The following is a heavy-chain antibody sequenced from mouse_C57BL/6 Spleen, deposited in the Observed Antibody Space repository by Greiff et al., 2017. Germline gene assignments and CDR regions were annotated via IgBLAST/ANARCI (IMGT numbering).Heavy chain of an antibody. CDR1: GYTFTNYG. V-gene: IGHV1-58*01. CDR3: ARDEEDRKYFDV. J-gene: IGHJ1*03. D-gene: IGHD3-3*01. Sequence: VQLQQSGAELVRPGASVKLSCKTSGYTFTNYGMNWVKQRPGQGLEWIGFIRIRNGNTEYNEKFKGKATLTLDTSSSTAYMQRSSLTSDDAAIYSCARDEEDRKYFDVWGTGTTVTVSS. CDR2: IRIRNGNT.